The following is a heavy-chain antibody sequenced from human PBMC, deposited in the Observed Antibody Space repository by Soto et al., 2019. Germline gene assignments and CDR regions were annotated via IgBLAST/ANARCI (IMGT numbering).Heavy chain of an antibody. V-gene: IGHV3-23*01. CDR3: AKVWGYCSGGSCYSDYYYGMDV. CDR2: ISGSGGST. J-gene: IGHJ6*02. Sequence: GGSLRLSCAASGFTFSSCAMSWVRQAPGKGLEWVSAISGSGGSTYYADSVKGRFTISRDNSKNTLYLQMNSLRAEDTAVYYCAKVWGYCSGGSCYSDYYYGMDVWGQGTTVTVSS. CDR1: GFTFSSCA. D-gene: IGHD2-15*01.